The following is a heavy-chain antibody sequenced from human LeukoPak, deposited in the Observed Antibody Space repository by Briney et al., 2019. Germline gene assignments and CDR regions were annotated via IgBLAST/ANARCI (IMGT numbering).Heavy chain of an antibody. Sequence: GGSLRLSCAASGFTISNYWMNWVRPAPGKGLVWVSHINSDRSSTSYADSVKGRFTISRDNAKNTLYLQMNSLRAEDTAVYYCARDQGDLSIPIFGGGAFDIWGQGTMVTVSS. J-gene: IGHJ3*02. CDR3: ARDQGDLSIPIFGGGAFDI. CDR1: GFTISNYW. D-gene: IGHD3-3*01. V-gene: IGHV3-74*01. CDR2: INSDRSST.